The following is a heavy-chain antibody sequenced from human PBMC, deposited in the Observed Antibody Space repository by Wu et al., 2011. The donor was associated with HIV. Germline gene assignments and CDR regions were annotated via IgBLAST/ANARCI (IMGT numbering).Heavy chain of an antibody. Sequence: VSCKPSANTFSGYYINWVRQAPGQGLEWVGWINPNSGGTNYAQKFQGRVTMTRDTSITTVYMELDSLTSDDTAVYYCATGDSGSYKVGSPYDYWGQGTLVTVSS. CDR2: INPNSGGT. J-gene: IGHJ4*02. D-gene: IGHD1-26*01. CDR1: ANTFSGYY. V-gene: IGHV1-2*02. CDR3: ATGDSGSYKVGSPYDY.